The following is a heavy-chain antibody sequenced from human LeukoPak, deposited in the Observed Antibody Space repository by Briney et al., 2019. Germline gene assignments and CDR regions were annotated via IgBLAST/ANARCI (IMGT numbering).Heavy chain of an antibody. V-gene: IGHV4-59*01. CDR2: IYSSGST. J-gene: IGHJ5*02. CDR1: GGSISSYY. Sequence: PSETLSLTCTVSGGSISSYYWSWIRQPPGKGLEWIGYIYSSGSTTYNPSLKSRVTISVDTSKNQFSLRLSSVTAADTAVYYCARDGSGWTYNWFDPWGQGTLVTVSS. CDR3: ARDGSGWTYNWFDP. D-gene: IGHD6-19*01.